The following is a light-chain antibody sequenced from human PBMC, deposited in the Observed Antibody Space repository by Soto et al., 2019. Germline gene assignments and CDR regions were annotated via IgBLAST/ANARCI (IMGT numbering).Light chain of an antibody. J-gene: IGKJ1*01. CDR1: QSLVYSDGNTY. Sequence: EVVRTQSPLSLPVTLGQPASIACRSSQSLVYSDGNTYFNWFHQRPGQSPRRLIYKVYNRESGVPDRFSGRWSNTDFSVINSRVRGENVGVYDYNQGTHSRRAAFGHGNKVE. CDR2: KVY. CDR3: NQGTHSRRAA. V-gene: IGKV2-30*01.